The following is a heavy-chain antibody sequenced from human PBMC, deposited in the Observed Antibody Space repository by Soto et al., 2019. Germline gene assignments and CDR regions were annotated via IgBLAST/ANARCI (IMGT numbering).Heavy chain of an antibody. Sequence: QVHLVQSGAEVKKPGASVKVSCKGSGYAFTTYGITWVRQAPGQGLEWMVWISAHNGNTNYAQKLQGRVTVTRDTSTSTAYMELRSVRSDDTAVYYCARGRYGDYWGQGALVTVSS. CDR3: ARGRYGDY. CDR2: ISAHNGNT. CDR1: GYAFTTYG. V-gene: IGHV1-18*01. D-gene: IGHD1-1*01. J-gene: IGHJ4*02.